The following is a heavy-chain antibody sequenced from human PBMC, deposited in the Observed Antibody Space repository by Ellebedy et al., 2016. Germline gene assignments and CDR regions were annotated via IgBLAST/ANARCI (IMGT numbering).Heavy chain of an antibody. J-gene: IGHJ4*02. CDR1: GFTFSSYS. CDR2: ISSSSSYI. Sequence: GESLKISXAASGFTFSSYSMNWVRQAPGKGLEWVSSISSSSSYIYYADSVKGRFTISRDNSKNTLYLQMNSLRAEDTAVYYCAKAYYYDSSGYNIDYWGQGTLVTVSS. CDR3: AKAYYYDSSGYNIDY. D-gene: IGHD3-22*01. V-gene: IGHV3-21*04.